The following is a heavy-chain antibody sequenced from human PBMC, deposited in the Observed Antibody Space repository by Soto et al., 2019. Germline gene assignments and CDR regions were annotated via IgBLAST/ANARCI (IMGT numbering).Heavy chain of an antibody. CDR3: AHSPAAISYSDF. J-gene: IGHJ4*02. CDR2: IYWDDDK. D-gene: IGHD2-21*01. CDR1: RFSLTPVGTN. V-gene: IGHV2-5*02. Sequence: QITLKESGPELVKPTETLTLTCSFSRFSLTPVGTNVGWFRQAPGRALEWLDLIYWDDDKRYHTSLESRLSITKDTSKNQVVLTLTNMDPADTGTYFCAHSPAAISYSDFWGQGTLVSVSS.